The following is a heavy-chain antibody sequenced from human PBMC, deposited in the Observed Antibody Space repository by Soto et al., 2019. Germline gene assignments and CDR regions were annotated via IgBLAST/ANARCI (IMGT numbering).Heavy chain of an antibody. D-gene: IGHD3-10*01. Sequence: SETLSLTCTVSGGSISSSSYYWGWIRQPPGKGLEWIGCIYYSGSTYSNPSLKSRVTISVDTSKNHFSLKLSSVTAADTAVYYCARHLGSGSYYREYYYYGMDVWGQGTTVTVSS. CDR3: ARHLGSGSYYREYYYYGMDV. J-gene: IGHJ6*02. CDR1: GGSISSSSYY. V-gene: IGHV4-39*01. CDR2: IYYSGST.